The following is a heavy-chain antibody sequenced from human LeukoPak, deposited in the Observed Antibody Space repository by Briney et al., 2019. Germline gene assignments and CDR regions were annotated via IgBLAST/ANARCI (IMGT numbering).Heavy chain of an antibody. V-gene: IGHV1-2*02. CDR3: ARDHYDSSGYYFARWFDP. J-gene: IGHJ5*02. CDR2: INPNSGGT. D-gene: IGHD3-22*01. CDR1: GYTFTGYY. Sequence: ASVKVSCKASGYTFTGYYMHWVRQAPGQGLEWRGWINPNSGGTNYAQKFQGRVTMTRDTSISTAYMELSRLRSDDTAVYYCARDHYDSSGYYFARWFDPWGQGTLVTVSS.